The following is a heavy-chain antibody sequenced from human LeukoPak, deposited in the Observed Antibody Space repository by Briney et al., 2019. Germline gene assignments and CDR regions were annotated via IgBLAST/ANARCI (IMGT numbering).Heavy chain of an antibody. CDR2: VYHTGST. Sequence: PSETLSLTCTVSDDSITMYYWTWIRQPPGKGLEWIGYVYHTGSTKFNPSLNGRVSISRDTSNNFFSLRLRSVTAADTAVYFCARGGATGYYFDYWGQGTLVTVSS. D-gene: IGHD1-14*01. V-gene: IGHV4-59*01. CDR1: DDSITMYY. CDR3: ARGGATGYYFDY. J-gene: IGHJ4*02.